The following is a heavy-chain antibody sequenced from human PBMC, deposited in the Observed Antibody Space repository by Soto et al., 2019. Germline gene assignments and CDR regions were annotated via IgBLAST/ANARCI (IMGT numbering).Heavy chain of an antibody. CDR3: AREIGGLRYFDWLPLDY. CDR1: GFTFSSYA. D-gene: IGHD3-9*01. J-gene: IGHJ4*02. V-gene: IGHV3-30-3*01. CDR2: ISYDGSNK. Sequence: GGSLRLSCAASGFTFSSYAMHWVRQAPGKGLEWVAVISYDGSNKYYADSVKGRFTISRDNSKNTLYLQMNSLRAEDTAVYYCAREIGGLRYFDWLPLDYWGQGTLVTVSS.